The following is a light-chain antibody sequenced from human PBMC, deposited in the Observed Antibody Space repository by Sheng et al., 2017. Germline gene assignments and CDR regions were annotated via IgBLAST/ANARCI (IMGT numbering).Light chain of an antibody. J-gene: IGKJ1*01. Sequence: EVVLTQSPATLSVSPGERATLSCRASQSVGDFLAWFQQKPGQAPRLLISRASTRATGIPVRFSGSGSGTEFTLTISSLQPEDFAFYYCQHYYNWPRTFGQGTKVE. CDR3: QHYYNWPRT. V-gene: IGKV3-15*01. CDR1: QSVGDF. CDR2: RAS.